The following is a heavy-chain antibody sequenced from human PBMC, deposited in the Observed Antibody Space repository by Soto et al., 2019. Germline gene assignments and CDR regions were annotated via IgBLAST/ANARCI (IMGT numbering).Heavy chain of an antibody. CDR2: IRSRDSDYAT. CDR3: TTYGNSSKGFAY. V-gene: IGHV3-73*01. J-gene: IGHJ4*02. CDR1: GFTFSGSV. Sequence: EVQLVESGGGLVHPGGSLKLSCAVSGFTFSGSVMHWVRQAPGKGLEWLGRIRSRDSDYATSYAESVKGRVTISRDDSKNTAYLQVTSLKSEDTALYYCTTYGNSSKGFAYWGQGTLVTVSS. D-gene: IGHD6-6*01.